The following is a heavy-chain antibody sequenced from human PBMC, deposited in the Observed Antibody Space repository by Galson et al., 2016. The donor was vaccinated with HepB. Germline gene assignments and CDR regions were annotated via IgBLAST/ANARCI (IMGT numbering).Heavy chain of an antibody. D-gene: IGHD5-12*01. CDR2: ITGSGGST. CDR1: GFTFSAYS. V-gene: IGHV3-23*01. Sequence: SLRLSCAAPGFTFSAYSIPWVRQTPARGLEWVSGITGSGGSTYYADSVKGRFTISRDNSKNTVFLQMNSLRGEDAATYYCAKWGGYGDSWGQGTLVTVSS. J-gene: IGHJ4*02. CDR3: AKWGGYGDS.